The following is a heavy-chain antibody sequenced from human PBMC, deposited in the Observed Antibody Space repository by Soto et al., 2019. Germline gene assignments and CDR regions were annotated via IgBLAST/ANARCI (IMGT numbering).Heavy chain of an antibody. CDR1: GFTFSSYG. CDR2: ISYDGSNK. J-gene: IGHJ4*02. Sequence: GGSLRLSCAASGFTFSSYGMHWVRQAPGKGLEWVAVISYDGSNKYYADSVKGRFTISRDNSKNTLYLQMNSLRAEETAVYYCAKDQHPPDIVVVVEGGYYFDYWGQGTLVTVSS. D-gene: IGHD2-15*01. V-gene: IGHV3-30*18. CDR3: AKDQHPPDIVVVVEGGYYFDY.